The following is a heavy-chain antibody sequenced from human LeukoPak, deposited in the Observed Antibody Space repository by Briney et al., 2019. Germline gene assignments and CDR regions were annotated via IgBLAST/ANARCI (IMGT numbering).Heavy chain of an antibody. J-gene: IGHJ4*02. Sequence: GESLKISCKTSGYSFTNSWIAWMRQMPGKGLEWMGIIYPGDSDTRYSPSFEGQVTISADKSISTAYLQWSSLKASDTAMYYCARHGSQRGPIDYWGQGTLVTVSS. CDR3: ARHGSQRGPIDY. D-gene: IGHD3-16*01. CDR2: IYPGDSDT. CDR1: GYSFTNSW. V-gene: IGHV5-51*01.